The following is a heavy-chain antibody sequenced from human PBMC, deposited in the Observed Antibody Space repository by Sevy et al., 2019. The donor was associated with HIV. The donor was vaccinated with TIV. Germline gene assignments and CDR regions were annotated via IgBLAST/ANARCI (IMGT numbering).Heavy chain of an antibody. Sequence: GGSLRLSCAASGFTFTSYAMYWVRQAPGKGLEWVAAISGSGQSSFYADSVKGRFTISRDNSKNTLYLQMNSLRAEDTAVYYCAKERILRWSDIDYWGQGTLVTVSS. J-gene: IGHJ4*02. CDR1: GFTFTSYA. D-gene: IGHD4-17*01. V-gene: IGHV3-23*01. CDR2: ISGSGQSS. CDR3: AKERILRWSDIDY.